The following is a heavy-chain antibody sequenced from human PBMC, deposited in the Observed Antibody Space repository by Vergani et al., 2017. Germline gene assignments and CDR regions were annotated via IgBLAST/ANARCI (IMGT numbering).Heavy chain of an antibody. Sequence: EVQLLESGGGLVQPGGSLRLSCAASGFTVSSNYMSWVRQAPGKGLEWVSVIYSGGSTYYADSVKGRFTISRHNSKNTLYLQMNSLRAEDTAVDYCARDRAGRSSSWSDYWGQGTLVTVSS. CDR2: IYSGGST. D-gene: IGHD6-13*01. J-gene: IGHJ4*02. V-gene: IGHV3-53*04. CDR1: GFTVSSNY. CDR3: ARDRAGRSSSWSDY.